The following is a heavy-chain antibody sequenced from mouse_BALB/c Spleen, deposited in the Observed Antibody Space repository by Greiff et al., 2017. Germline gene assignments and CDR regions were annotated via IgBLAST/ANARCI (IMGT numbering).Heavy chain of an antibody. D-gene: IGHD2-4*01. Sequence: VQLQQSGPELVKPGASVKISCKASGYTFTDYNMHWVKQSHGKSLAWIGYIYPYNGGTGYNQKFKSKATLTVDNSSSTAYMELRSLTSEDSAVYYCARSGDYDLDYWGQGTTLTVSS. CDR2: IYPYNGGT. J-gene: IGHJ2*01. CDR1: GYTFTDYN. CDR3: ARSGDYDLDY. V-gene: IGHV1S29*02.